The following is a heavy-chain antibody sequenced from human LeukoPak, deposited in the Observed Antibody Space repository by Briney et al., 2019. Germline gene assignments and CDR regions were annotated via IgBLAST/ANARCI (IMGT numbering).Heavy chain of an antibody. J-gene: IGHJ6*04. CDR2: ISSSDSTI. CDR3: AELGITMIGGV. Sequence: GGSLRLSCAASGFTFSSYEMHWVRQAPGKGLEWVSYISSSDSTIYYADSVKGRFTISRDNAKNSLYLQMNSLRAEDTAVYYCAELGITMIGGVWGKGTTVTTSS. D-gene: IGHD3-10*02. CDR1: GFTFSSYE. V-gene: IGHV3-48*03.